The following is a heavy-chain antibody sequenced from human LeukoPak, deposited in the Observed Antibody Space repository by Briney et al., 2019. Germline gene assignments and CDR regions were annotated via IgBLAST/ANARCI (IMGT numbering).Heavy chain of an antibody. CDR3: ARLSSRRFPPTYSFDRRNYFDY. CDR1: GGSISSYY. Sequence: SETLSLTCTVSGGSISSYYWSWIRQPPGKGLEWIGYIYYSGSTTYNPSLQSRVTMSVDTSTNQISLKMTSVTAADTAIYYCARLSSRRFPPTYSFDRRNYFDYWGQGTLVTVSS. J-gene: IGHJ4*02. D-gene: IGHD3-22*01. V-gene: IGHV4-59*12. CDR2: IYYSGST.